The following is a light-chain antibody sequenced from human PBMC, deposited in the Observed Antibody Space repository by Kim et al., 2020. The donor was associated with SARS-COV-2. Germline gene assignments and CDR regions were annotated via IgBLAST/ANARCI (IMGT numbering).Light chain of an antibody. J-gene: IGKJ2*01. CDR1: QTSNKGY. V-gene: IGKV3-20*01. CDR2: KTY. Sequence: SQGDRATLSGRASQTSNKGYLAGYQKSPGRTPGLLLYKTYNRATGIPDRCSGSGSGTDFTLPIGRLGPEDFALYYCQQYGGLPPYTFGQGTKLEI. CDR3: QQYGGLPPYT.